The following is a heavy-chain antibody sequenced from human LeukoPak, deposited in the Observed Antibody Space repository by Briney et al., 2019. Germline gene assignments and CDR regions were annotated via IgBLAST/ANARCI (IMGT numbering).Heavy chain of an antibody. Sequence: PGRSLRLSCTASGFTFSTYAMHCARQAPGKGLEWVTVISYDGRNKYFADSVKGRFTISRDNSKSTLYLQMNSLRAEDTAVYYCARDHSMDYGNWFDPWGQGNLVTVSS. V-gene: IGHV3-30*04. D-gene: IGHD4/OR15-4a*01. J-gene: IGHJ5*02. CDR1: GFTFSTYA. CDR2: ISYDGRNK. CDR3: ARDHSMDYGNWFDP.